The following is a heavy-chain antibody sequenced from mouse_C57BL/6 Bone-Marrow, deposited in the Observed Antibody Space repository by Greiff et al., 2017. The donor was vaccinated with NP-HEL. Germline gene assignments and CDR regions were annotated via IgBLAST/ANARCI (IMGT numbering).Heavy chain of an antibody. CDR2: IDPENGDT. J-gene: IGHJ3*01. Sequence: EVQLQESGAELVRPGASVKLSCTASGFNIKDDYMHWVKQRPEQGLEWIGWIDPENGDTEYAPKFQGKATITVDTSSNTAYLQLSSLTSEDTDVYSCYVSYSNYWFAYWGQGTLVTVSA. D-gene: IGHD2-5*01. CDR3: YVSYSNYWFAY. V-gene: IGHV14-4*01. CDR1: GFNIKDDY.